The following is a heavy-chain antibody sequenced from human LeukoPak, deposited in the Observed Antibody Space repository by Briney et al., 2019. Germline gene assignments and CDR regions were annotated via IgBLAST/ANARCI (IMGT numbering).Heavy chain of an antibody. V-gene: IGHV3-23*01. CDR1: GFTFSSYA. J-gene: IGHJ1*01. D-gene: IGHD3-10*01. CDR3: AREEKILVRPAARAYFQH. Sequence: PGGSLRLSCAASGFTFSSYAMSWVRQAPGTGLEWVSAISGSGGSTYYADSVKGRFTISRDNSKNTLYLQMNSLRAEDTAVYYCAREEKILVRPAARAYFQHWGQGTLVTVSS. CDR2: ISGSGGST.